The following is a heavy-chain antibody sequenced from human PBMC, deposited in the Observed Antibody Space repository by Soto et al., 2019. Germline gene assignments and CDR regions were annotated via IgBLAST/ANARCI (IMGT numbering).Heavy chain of an antibody. V-gene: IGHV3-21*01. D-gene: IGHD6-19*01. Sequence: PGGSLTLSCAASGFTFSSYSMNWVRQAPGKGLEWVSSISSSSSYIYYADSVKGRFTISRDNAKNSLYLQMNSLRAEDKAVYYCARNDAIEGSGCYALDYWGQGTLVTVSS. CDR2: ISSSSSYI. J-gene: IGHJ4*02. CDR1: GFTFSSYS. CDR3: ARNDAIEGSGCYALDY.